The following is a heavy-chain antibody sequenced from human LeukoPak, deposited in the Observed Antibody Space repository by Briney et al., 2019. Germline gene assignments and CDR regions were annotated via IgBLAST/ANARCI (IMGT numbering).Heavy chain of an antibody. CDR2: IYHSGST. D-gene: IGHD3-22*01. CDR1: GYSISSGYY. Sequence: SETLSLTCAVSGYSISSGYYWGWIRQPPGKGLEWIGSIYHSGSTNYNPSLKSRVTISVDTSKNQFSLKLSSVTAADTAVYYCARGHSDSSGYYPSYYYYYYYMDVWGKGTTVTVSS. V-gene: IGHV4-38-2*01. CDR3: ARGHSDSSGYYPSYYYYYYYMDV. J-gene: IGHJ6*03.